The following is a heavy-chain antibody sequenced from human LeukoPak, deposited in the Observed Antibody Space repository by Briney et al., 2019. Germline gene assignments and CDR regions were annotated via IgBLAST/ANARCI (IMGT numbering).Heavy chain of an antibody. J-gene: IGHJ4*02. CDR2: ISSSSSYI. Sequence: GGSLTLSCAASGFTFSSYSMNWVRQAPGKGLEWVSSISSSSSYIYYADPVKGRFTISRDNAKNSLYLQMNSLRAEDTDVYSCARVIAYYDFGSGYYALWGQGTLVTVSS. CDR3: ARVIAYYDFGSGYYAL. CDR1: GFTFSSYS. D-gene: IGHD3-3*01. V-gene: IGHV3-21*04.